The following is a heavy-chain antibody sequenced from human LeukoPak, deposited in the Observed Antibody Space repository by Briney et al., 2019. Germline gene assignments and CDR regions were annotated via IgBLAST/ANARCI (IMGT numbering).Heavy chain of an antibody. Sequence: SGGSLRLSCAASGFTFSSYWMSWVRQAPGKGLEWVANIKQDGSEKYYVDSVKGRFTISRDNAKNSLYLQMNGLRAEDTAVYYCARDGVGASYLPNFDYWGQGTPVTVSS. CDR3: ARDGVGASYLPNFDY. CDR2: IKQDGSEK. J-gene: IGHJ4*02. V-gene: IGHV3-7*01. D-gene: IGHD1-26*01. CDR1: GFTFSSYW.